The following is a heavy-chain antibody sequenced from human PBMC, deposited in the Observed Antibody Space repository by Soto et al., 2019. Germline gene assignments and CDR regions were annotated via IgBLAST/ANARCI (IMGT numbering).Heavy chain of an antibody. V-gene: IGHV3-23*01. Sequence: PVGSLRLSCAASRFTFSSYAMSWVRQAPGKGLEWVSAISGSGGSTYYADSVKGRFTISRDNSKNTLYLQMNSLRAEDTAVYYCAKDYANRAAAPSGAIGYWGQGTLVTVSS. CDR2: ISGSGGST. CDR3: AKDYANRAAAPSGAIGY. J-gene: IGHJ4*02. CDR1: RFTFSSYA. D-gene: IGHD6-13*01.